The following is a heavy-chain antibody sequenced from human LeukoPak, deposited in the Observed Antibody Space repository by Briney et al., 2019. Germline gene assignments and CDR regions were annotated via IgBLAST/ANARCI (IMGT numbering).Heavy chain of an antibody. D-gene: IGHD3-22*01. V-gene: IGHV3-33*01. Sequence: GGSLRLSCAASGFTFSNYGMHWVRQAPGKGLEWVAVIWSDGFTKYYADSVKGRFTISRDSSRNTLYLQMDSLRAEDTAVYYCARGLADSSGYYYDYWGQGTLVTVSS. CDR3: ARGLADSSGYYYDY. CDR2: IWSDGFTK. CDR1: GFTFSNYG. J-gene: IGHJ4*02.